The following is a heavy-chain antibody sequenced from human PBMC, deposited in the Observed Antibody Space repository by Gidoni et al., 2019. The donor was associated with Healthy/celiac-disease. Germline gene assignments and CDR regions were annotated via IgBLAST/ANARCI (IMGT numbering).Heavy chain of an antibody. CDR1: GGSVSSGRYY. J-gene: IGHJ3*02. CDR3: ARDTVGGSYFKDAFDI. D-gene: IGHD1-26*01. V-gene: IGHV4-61*01. Sequence: QVQLQESGPGLVKPSETLSLTCTVSGGSVSSGRYYWSWIRQPPGKGLEWIGYIYYSGSTNYNPSLKSRVTISVDTSKNQFSLKLSSVTAADTAVYYCARDTVGGSYFKDAFDIWGQGTMVTVSS. CDR2: IYYSGST.